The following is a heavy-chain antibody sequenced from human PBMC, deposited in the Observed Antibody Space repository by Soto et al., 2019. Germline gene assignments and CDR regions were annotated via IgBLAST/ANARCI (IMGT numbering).Heavy chain of an antibody. CDR3: ARDNSGWYWYFDF. Sequence: QVQLVESGGGVVQPGRSLRLSCAASGFTFSSYGMHWVRQAPGKGLEWVAVIWYDGSNKYYADSVKGRFTISRDNSKNTLYLQMNSLRAEDTAVYYCARDNSGWYWYFDFWGRGTLVTVSS. D-gene: IGHD6-19*01. CDR1: GFTFSSYG. V-gene: IGHV3-33*01. J-gene: IGHJ2*01. CDR2: IWYDGSNK.